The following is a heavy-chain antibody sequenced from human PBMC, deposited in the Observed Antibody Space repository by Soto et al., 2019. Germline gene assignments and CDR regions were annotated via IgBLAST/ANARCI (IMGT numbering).Heavy chain of an antibody. D-gene: IGHD3-16*01. CDR2: ISAGSDAI. CDR1: GFIFSTYT. V-gene: IGHV3-48*02. Sequence: EGQLVESGGGLVLPGGSLRLSCAASGFIFSTYTLNWVRQAPGKGLEWVSYISAGSDAIHYADSVKGRFTVSRDNAKNSLFLQMNSLIDEDTAVYYCARLYTTSRVGAWFDPWGQGTLVTVSS. J-gene: IGHJ5*02. CDR3: ARLYTTSRVGAWFDP.